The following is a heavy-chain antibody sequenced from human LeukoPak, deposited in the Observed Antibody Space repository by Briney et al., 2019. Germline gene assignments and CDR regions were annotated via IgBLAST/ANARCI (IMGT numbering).Heavy chain of an antibody. V-gene: IGHV7-4-1*02. CDR3: ARDLGERDSRASDYYYYMDV. J-gene: IGHJ6*03. D-gene: IGHD3-10*01. Sequence: GASVKVSCKASGYTFTSYAMNWVRQAPGQGLEWMGWINTNTGNPTYAQGFTGRFVFSLDTSVSTAYLQISSLKAEDTAVYYCARDLGERDSRASDYYYYMDVWGKGTTVTVSS. CDR2: INTNTGNP. CDR1: GYTFTSYA.